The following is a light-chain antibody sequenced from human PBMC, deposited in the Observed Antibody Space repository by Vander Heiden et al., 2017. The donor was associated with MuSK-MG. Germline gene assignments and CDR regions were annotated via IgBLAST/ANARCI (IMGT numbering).Light chain of an antibody. J-gene: IGLJ3*02. CDR2: RNN. CDR3: AAWDDSLSGWV. CDR1: SSNIGSNS. V-gene: IGLV1-47*01. Sequence: QSVLTQPPSASGTPGQRVTIACSGNSSNIGSNSVYLYQHLPATDPRRLIYRNNKRPSGVPDRFSGSKSGTSASLAISGLRSEDEADYYCAAWDDSLSGWVFGGGTKLTVL.